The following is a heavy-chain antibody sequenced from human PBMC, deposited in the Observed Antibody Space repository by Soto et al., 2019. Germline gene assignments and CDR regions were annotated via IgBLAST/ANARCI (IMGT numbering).Heavy chain of an antibody. D-gene: IGHD5-18*01. J-gene: IGHJ6*02. CDR2: ISYDGSNK. CDR3: AKEGDTAMVLVYYYYGMDV. CDR1: GFTFSSYG. V-gene: IGHV3-30*18. Sequence: QVKLVESGGGVVQPGRSLRLSCAASGFTFSSYGMHWVRQAPGKGLEWVAVISYDGSNKYYADSVKGRFTISRDNSKNTLYLQMNSLRAEDTAVYYCAKEGDTAMVLVYYYYGMDVWGQGTTVTVSS.